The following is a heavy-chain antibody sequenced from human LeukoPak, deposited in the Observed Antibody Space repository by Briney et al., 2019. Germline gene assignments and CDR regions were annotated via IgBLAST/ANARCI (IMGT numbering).Heavy chain of an antibody. CDR3: AKSEQGSYRYTGLSDY. Sequence: PGGSLRLSCAASGFTFSSYGMHWVRQAPGKGLEWVAVISYDGSNKYYADSVKGRFTISRDNSKNTLYLQMNSLRAEDTAVYYCAKSEQGSYRYTGLSDYWGQGTLVTVSS. V-gene: IGHV3-30*18. CDR2: ISYDGSNK. D-gene: IGHD3-16*02. CDR1: GFTFSSYG. J-gene: IGHJ4*02.